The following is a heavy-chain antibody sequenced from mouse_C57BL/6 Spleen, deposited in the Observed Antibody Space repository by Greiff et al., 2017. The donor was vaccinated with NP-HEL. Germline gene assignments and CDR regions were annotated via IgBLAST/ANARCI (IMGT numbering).Heavy chain of an antibody. CDR3: TKRGLGNYGSSSWFAY. J-gene: IGHJ3*01. D-gene: IGHD1-1*01. CDR1: GYTFTDYE. CDR2: IDPETGGT. Sequence: QVQLQQSGAELVRPGASVTLSCKASGYTFTDYEMHWVKQTPVHGLEWIGAIDPETGGTAYNQKFKGKAILTADKSSSTAYMELRSLTSEDSAVYYCTKRGLGNYGSSSWFAYWGQGTLGTVSS. V-gene: IGHV1-15*01.